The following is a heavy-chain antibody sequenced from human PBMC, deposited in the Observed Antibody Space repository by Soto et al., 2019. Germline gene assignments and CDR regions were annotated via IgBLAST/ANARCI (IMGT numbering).Heavy chain of an antibody. D-gene: IGHD4-17*01. CDR2: IILPFGTP. J-gene: IGHJ4*02. V-gene: IGHV1-69*13. CDR3: ARVPDYAGYMDY. CDR1: GGTFSNHA. Sequence: QVRLVQSGAEVKKPGSSVKVSCKASGGTFSNHAINWVRQAPGQGPEWMGVIILPFGTPNYAQRFQGRVTITADESMTTAYMELNGLRSEDTAVYYCARVPDYAGYMDYWGQGSLVTVSS.